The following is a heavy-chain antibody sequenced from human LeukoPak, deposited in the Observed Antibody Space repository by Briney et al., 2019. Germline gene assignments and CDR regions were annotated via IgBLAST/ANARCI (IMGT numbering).Heavy chain of an antibody. Sequence: ASVKVSCKASGYTFTSYGISWVRQAPGQGLEWMGWISAYNGNTNYAQKLQGRVTMTTDTSTSTAYMGLRSLRSDDTAVYYCARDRGTVVTLEYFDYWGQGTLVTVSS. J-gene: IGHJ4*02. CDR3: ARDRGTVVTLEYFDY. V-gene: IGHV1-18*01. CDR2: ISAYNGNT. CDR1: GYTFTSYG. D-gene: IGHD4-23*01.